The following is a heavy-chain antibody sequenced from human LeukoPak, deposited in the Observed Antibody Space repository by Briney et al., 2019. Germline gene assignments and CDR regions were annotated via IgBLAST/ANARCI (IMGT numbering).Heavy chain of an antibody. D-gene: IGHD3-22*01. V-gene: IGHV4-59*10. CDR1: GFTFSNAW. CDR2: IYTSGST. CDR3: AGVGYYYERRGDFFFDC. J-gene: IGHJ4*02. Sequence: GSLRLSCAASGFTFSNAWMSWVRQAPGKGLEWIGRIYTSGSTNYNPSLKSRVTISVDTSKNQLSLKLRSVTAAYTAVCYCAGVGYYYERRGDFFFDCWVQGTMVSVCS.